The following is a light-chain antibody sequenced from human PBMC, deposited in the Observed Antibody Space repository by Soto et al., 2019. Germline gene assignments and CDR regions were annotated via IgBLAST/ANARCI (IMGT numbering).Light chain of an antibody. J-gene: IGKJ4*01. CDR1: QSVSRY. CDR2: DAF. V-gene: IGKV3-20*01. CDR3: QQYGSSLLT. Sequence: EIVLTQSPATLSLSPGERATLSCRASQSVSRYLAWYQQKPDQAPRLLIYDAFNRATGIPARFSGGGPGTDFTLTINRLEPEDFAVYYCQQYGSSLLTFGGGSKVDIK.